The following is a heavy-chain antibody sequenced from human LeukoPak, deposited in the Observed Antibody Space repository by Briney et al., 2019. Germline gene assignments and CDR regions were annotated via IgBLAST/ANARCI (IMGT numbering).Heavy chain of an antibody. J-gene: IGHJ4*02. CDR2: IRYDGSNK. CDR1: GFTFSSYG. CDR3: ARMGGYSGSLSPDC. V-gene: IGHV3-30*02. D-gene: IGHD1-26*01. Sequence: SGGSLRLSCAASGFTFSSYGMHWVRLAPGKGLEWVAFIRYDGSNKYYADSVKGRFTISRDNSKNTLYLQMNSLRAEDTAVYYCARMGGYSGSLSPDCWGQGTLVTVSS.